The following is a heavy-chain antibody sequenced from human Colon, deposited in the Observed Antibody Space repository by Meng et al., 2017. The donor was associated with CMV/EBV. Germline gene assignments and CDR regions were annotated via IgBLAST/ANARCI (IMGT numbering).Heavy chain of an antibody. J-gene: IGHJ6*02. V-gene: IGHV3-21*04. CDR3: TKPYQLHNVMDV. CDR1: ACIFSCRN. CDR2: ITSRSCSI. D-gene: IGHD2-2*01. Sequence: GGSLRLSCAASACIFSCRNMNWVRQAPGRGLQWVSSITSRSCSIYQAESLKGRFTISRDNAKKSLYLEMGSLRVEDTAFYYCTKPYQLHNVMDVWGQGTTVTVSS.